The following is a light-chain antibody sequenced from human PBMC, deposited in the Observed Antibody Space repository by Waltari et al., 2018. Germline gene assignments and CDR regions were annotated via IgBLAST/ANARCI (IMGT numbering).Light chain of an antibody. CDR2: RAS. J-gene: IGKJ1*01. Sequence: EIVLTQSPGTASLSPGERVTLSCRASQTVGSSSLAWYQQKPGQAPRLVIYRASRRATGIPDRFSGSGSGTDVSLTISRLETEDFAVYYCQQHGTLPATFGQGTKVEIK. V-gene: IGKV3-20*01. CDR1: QTVGSSS. CDR3: QQHGTLPAT.